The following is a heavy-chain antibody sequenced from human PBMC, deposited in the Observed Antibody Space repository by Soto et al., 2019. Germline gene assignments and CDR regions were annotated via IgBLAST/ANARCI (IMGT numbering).Heavy chain of an antibody. V-gene: IGHV1-24*01. Sequence: ASVNVPCKFSGFTLNEFSMHWVGTAPGQGREGMGGFDPEDGETIYAQKFQGRVTMTEDTSTDTAYMELSSLRSEDTAVYYCATAYYDFWSGYFSSNWFDPWGQGTLVTVSS. D-gene: IGHD3-3*01. J-gene: IGHJ5*02. CDR1: GFTLNEFS. CDR3: ATAYYDFWSGYFSSNWFDP. CDR2: FDPEDGET.